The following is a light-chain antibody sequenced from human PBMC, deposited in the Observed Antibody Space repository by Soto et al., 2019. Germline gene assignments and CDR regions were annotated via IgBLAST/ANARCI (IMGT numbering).Light chain of an antibody. Sequence: ENVLTQSPGTLSLSPGERATLSCRASQSVSSNYVAWYQQKPGQAPRLLVYCASSRATGIPDRFSGSGSGTDFTLTISRLEPEDFAVYYCQQYGSSPWTFGQGTKVDIK. V-gene: IGKV3-20*01. J-gene: IGKJ1*01. CDR3: QQYGSSPWT. CDR2: CAS. CDR1: QSVSSNY.